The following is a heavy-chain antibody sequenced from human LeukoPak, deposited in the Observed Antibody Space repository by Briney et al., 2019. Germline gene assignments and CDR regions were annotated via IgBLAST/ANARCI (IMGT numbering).Heavy chain of an antibody. J-gene: IGHJ6*02. D-gene: IGHD6-19*01. V-gene: IGHV3-74*01. CDR2: INSDGSST. CDR1: GFTFSSYW. Sequence: GGSLRLSCAASGFTFSSYWMRWVRQAPGKGLVWVSRINSDGSSTSYADSVKGRFTISRDNAKNTLYLQMNSLRAEDTAVYYCARGGGWYRSYYYGMDVWGQGTTVTVSS. CDR3: ARGGGWYRSYYYGMDV.